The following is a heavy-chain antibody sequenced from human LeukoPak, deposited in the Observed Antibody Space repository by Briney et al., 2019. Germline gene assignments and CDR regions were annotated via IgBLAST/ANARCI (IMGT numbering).Heavy chain of an antibody. CDR2: IYYSGST. D-gene: IGHD2-2*01. V-gene: IGHV4-39*07. Sequence: SETLSLTCTVSGGSINNYYWGWIRQPPGKGLEWIGSIYYSGSTYYNPSLKSRVTISVDTSKNQFSLKLSSVTAADTAVYYCAAGYCSSTSCSLYYYGMDVWGQGTTVTVSS. J-gene: IGHJ6*02. CDR3: AAGYCSSTSCSLYYYGMDV. CDR1: GGSINNYY.